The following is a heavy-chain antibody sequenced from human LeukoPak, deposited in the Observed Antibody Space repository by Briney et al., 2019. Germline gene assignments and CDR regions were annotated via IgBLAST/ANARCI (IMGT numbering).Heavy chain of an antibody. CDR1: GGSVSSGDYC. Sequence: PSETLSLTCTLSGGSVSSGDYCWSWIRQPPGKGLEWIGYIYYSGSTNYNPSLKSRVTISVDTSKNQFSLKLSSVTAADTAVYYCARLLYYYDSSGYYQRDNWFDPWGQGTLVTVSS. D-gene: IGHD3-22*01. CDR3: ARLLYYYDSSGYYQRDNWFDP. V-gene: IGHV4-61*08. CDR2: IYYSGST. J-gene: IGHJ5*02.